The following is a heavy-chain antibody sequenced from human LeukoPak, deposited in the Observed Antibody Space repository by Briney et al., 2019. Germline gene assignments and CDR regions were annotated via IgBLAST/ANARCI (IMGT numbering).Heavy chain of an antibody. D-gene: IGHD4-11*01. Sequence: SETLSLTCTVSGGSISSYYWSWIRQPAGKGLEWIGRIYTSGSTNYNPSLKSRVTMPVDTSKNQFSLKVTSVTAADTAVYYCAREWQYQFDYWGQGSLVTVSS. CDR2: IYTSGST. CDR3: AREWQYQFDY. V-gene: IGHV4-4*07. J-gene: IGHJ4*02. CDR1: GGSISSYY.